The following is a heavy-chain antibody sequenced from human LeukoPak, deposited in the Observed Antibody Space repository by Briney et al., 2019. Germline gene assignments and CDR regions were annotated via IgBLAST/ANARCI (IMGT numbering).Heavy chain of an antibody. J-gene: IGHJ4*02. Sequence: SGPTLVKPTQTLTLTCTFSGLSFNTSGVGVGRIRQPPGKALEWLALIYWDDDKCYSPSLKSRLIITKDTSKNQVVLKMTNIDPVDTATYYCAHSGFCTAGSCYSFFDYWGQGALVTVS. D-gene: IGHD2-15*01. CDR3: AHSGFCTAGSCYSFFDY. CDR1: GLSFNTSGVG. CDR2: IYWDDDK. V-gene: IGHV2-5*02.